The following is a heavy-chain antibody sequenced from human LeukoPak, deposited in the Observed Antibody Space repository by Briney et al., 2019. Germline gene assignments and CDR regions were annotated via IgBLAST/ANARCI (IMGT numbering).Heavy chain of an antibody. Sequence: GGSLRLSCAASGFTFSSHGMHWVRQAPGKGLEWVTFISYDGSNKDYAHSVKGRFTISRDNSKNTLYLQVDSLRPEDTAVYYCARGGAAGIYGMDVWGHG. CDR1: GFTFSSHG. V-gene: IGHV3-30*02. CDR3: ARGGAAGIYGMDV. D-gene: IGHD6-13*01. J-gene: IGHJ6*02. CDR2: ISYDGSNK.